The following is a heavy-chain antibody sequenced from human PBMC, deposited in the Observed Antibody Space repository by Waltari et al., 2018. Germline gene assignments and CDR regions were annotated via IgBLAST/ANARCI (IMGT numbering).Heavy chain of an antibody. Sequence: QLQLQESGPGLVKPSETLSLTCTVSGDSISSYTYYWGWIRQPPGKGLEWIGSIYYSGSTYYIPSLKNRVTMSIDSSKNQFSLKLTSVTAADTAVYYCARQFWFGEKRLDPWGQGTLVSVSS. D-gene: IGHD3-10*01. V-gene: IGHV4-39*01. J-gene: IGHJ5*02. CDR3: ARQFWFGEKRLDP. CDR2: IYYSGST. CDR1: GDSISSYTYY.